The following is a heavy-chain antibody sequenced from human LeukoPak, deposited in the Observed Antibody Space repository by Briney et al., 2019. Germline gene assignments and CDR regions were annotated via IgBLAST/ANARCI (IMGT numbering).Heavy chain of an antibody. V-gene: IGHV3-23*01. Sequence: GGSLRLSCAASGFTFSSYAMSWVRQAPGKGLEWVSGISDSIGSTYYADSVKGRFTISRDISKNTVYLQMNSLRAEDTAVYYCARGAATGPTLGLDYWGQGTLVTVSS. J-gene: IGHJ4*02. CDR2: ISDSIGST. CDR1: GFTFSSYA. CDR3: ARGAATGPTLGLDY. D-gene: IGHD6-13*01.